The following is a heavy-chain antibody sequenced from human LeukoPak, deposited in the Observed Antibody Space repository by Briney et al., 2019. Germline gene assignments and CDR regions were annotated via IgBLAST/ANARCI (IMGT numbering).Heavy chain of an antibody. J-gene: IGHJ5*02. V-gene: IGHV1-46*01. CDR1: GYTFTSYY. Sequence: ASVKVSCKASGYTFTSYYMHWVRQAPGQGLEWMGIISPSGGSTSYAQKFQGRVTMTRDTSTSTVYMELSSLRSEDTAVYYCASGAARRGWFDPWGQGTLVTVSS. D-gene: IGHD6-6*01. CDR3: ASGAARRGWFDP. CDR2: ISPSGGST.